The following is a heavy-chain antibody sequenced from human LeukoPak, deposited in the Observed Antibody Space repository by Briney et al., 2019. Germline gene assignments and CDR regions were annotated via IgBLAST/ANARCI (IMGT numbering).Heavy chain of an antibody. V-gene: IGHV1-18*01. J-gene: IGHJ4*02. Sequence: ASVNVSCKASGYTFTSYGISWVRQAPGQGLEWMGWISAYNGNTNYAQKLQGRVTMTTDTSTSTAYMELRSLRSDDTAVYYCARDLMAYCGGDCYSALDYWGQGTLVTVSS. CDR1: GYTFTSYG. D-gene: IGHD2-21*02. CDR3: ARDLMAYCGGDCYSALDY. CDR2: ISAYNGNT.